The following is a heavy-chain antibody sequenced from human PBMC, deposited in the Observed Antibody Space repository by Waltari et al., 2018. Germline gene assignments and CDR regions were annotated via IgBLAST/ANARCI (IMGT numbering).Heavy chain of an antibody. Sequence: QVQLQQWGAGLLKPSETLSLTCAVYGGSFSGYYWSWIRQPPGKGLEWIGEINHRGSTNYTPSLKSRVTISVDTSKNQFSLKLSSVTAADTAVYYCARDGHFWSGYYPYYYYGMDVWGQGTTVTVSS. CDR2: INHRGST. CDR3: ARDGHFWSGYYPYYYYGMDV. CDR1: GGSFSGYY. J-gene: IGHJ6*02. V-gene: IGHV4-34*01. D-gene: IGHD3-3*02.